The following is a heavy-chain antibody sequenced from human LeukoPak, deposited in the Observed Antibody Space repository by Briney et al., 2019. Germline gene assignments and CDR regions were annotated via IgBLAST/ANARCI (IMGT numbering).Heavy chain of an antibody. Sequence: SETLSLTCTVSGGSISSSSYYWGWIRQPPGKGLEWIGYINYSGRTNYNPSLKSRVTISVDTSKNQFSLKLSSVTAADTAVYYCATLIGGFGELRPYNTLLSAMDVWGQGTTVTVSS. D-gene: IGHD3-10*01. CDR3: ATLIGGFGELRPYNTLLSAMDV. CDR1: GGSISSSSYY. CDR2: INYSGRT. J-gene: IGHJ6*02. V-gene: IGHV4-61*05.